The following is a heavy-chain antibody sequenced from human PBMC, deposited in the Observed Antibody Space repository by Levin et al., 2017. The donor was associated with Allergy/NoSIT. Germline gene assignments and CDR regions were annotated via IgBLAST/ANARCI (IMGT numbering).Heavy chain of an antibody. D-gene: IGHD2-15*01. CDR2: IGTAGDT. J-gene: IGHJ6*02. Sequence: GGSLRLSCAASGFTFSSYDMHWVRQATGKGLEWVSGIGTAGDTYYPGSVKGRFTISRENAKNSLYLQMNSLRAGDTAVYYCARGYCSGGSCYSYYYGMDGWGQGTTVTVSS. V-gene: IGHV3-13*01. CDR3: ARGYCSGGSCYSYYYGMDG. CDR1: GFTFSSYD.